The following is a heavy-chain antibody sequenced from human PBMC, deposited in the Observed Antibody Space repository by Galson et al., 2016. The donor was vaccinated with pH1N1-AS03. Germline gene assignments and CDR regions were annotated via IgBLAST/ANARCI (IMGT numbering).Heavy chain of an antibody. CDR1: GFTFSTYW. V-gene: IGHV3-74*01. CDR2: INDDGSVR. J-gene: IGHJ4*02. Sequence: SLRLSCAVSGFTFSTYWMHWVRQVPGKGLVWVSRINDDGSVRSYMDSVKGRFTVSRDNAKDTLYLQMNGLRAEDTAVYYCIRGVLEPFDYWGQGTLVTVSS. D-gene: IGHD3-3*01. CDR3: IRGVLEPFDY.